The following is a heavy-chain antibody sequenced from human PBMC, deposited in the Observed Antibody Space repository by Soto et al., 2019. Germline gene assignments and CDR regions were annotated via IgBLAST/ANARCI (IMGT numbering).Heavy chain of an antibody. Sequence: QVQLVESGGGLVKPGGSLRLSCAASGFTFSDYYMSWIRQAPGKGLEWVSYISSSSSYTNYADSVKGRITISRDNAKNSLYLQMNSLRAEDTAVYYCARAGDRSLLGFSDWYFDRWGRGTLVTVSS. CDR2: ISSSSSYT. V-gene: IGHV3-11*06. CDR1: GFTFSDYY. D-gene: IGHD3-16*01. J-gene: IGHJ2*01. CDR3: ARAGDRSLLGFSDWYFDR.